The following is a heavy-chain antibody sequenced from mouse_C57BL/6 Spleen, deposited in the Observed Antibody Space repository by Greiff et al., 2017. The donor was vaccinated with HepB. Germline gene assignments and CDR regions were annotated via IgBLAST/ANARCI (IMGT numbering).Heavy chain of an antibody. CDR2: IYPGDGDT. CDR1: GYAFSSSW. J-gene: IGHJ1*03. V-gene: IGHV1-82*01. CDR3: ARSVVTTRWYFDV. Sequence: VQLVESGPELVKPGASVKISCKASGYAFSSSWMNWVKQRPGKGLEWIGRIYPGDGDTNYNGKFKGKATLTADKSSSTAYMQLSSLTSEDSAVYFCARSVVTTRWYFDVWGTGTTVTVSS. D-gene: IGHD2-2*01.